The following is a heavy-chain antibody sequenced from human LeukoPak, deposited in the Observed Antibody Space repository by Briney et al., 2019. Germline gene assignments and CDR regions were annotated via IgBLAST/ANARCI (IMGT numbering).Heavy chain of an antibody. D-gene: IGHD1-26*01. Sequence: GGSLRLSCAASGFIFSSNWMYWVRQAPGKGLVWVSYISSDGSSTNYADSVKGRFTISRDNAKNTLYEQMNSLRADDTAVYYCARGRPGNYFDYWGQGTLVTVSS. V-gene: IGHV3-74*01. J-gene: IGHJ4*02. CDR3: ARGRPGNYFDY. CDR2: ISSDGSST. CDR1: GFIFSSNW.